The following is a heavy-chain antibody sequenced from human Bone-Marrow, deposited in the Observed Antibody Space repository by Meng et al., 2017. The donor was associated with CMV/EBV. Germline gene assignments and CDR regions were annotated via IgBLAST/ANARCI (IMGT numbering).Heavy chain of an antibody. J-gene: IGHJ5*02. V-gene: IGHV1-2*02. Sequence: ASVKVSCKASGYTFTGYYMHWVRQAPGQGLEWMGWINPNSGCTNYAQKFQGRVTMTRDTSISTAYMELSRLRSDDTAVYYCARLKVVGHLTGWFDPWGQGTLVTVSS. CDR2: INPNSGCT. CDR3: ARLKVVGHLTGWFDP. D-gene: IGHD7-27*01. CDR1: GYTFTGYY.